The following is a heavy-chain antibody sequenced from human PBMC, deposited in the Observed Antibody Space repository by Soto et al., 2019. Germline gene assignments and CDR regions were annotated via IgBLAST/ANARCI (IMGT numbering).Heavy chain of an antibody. V-gene: IGHV3-33*01. CDR3: ARDRLDSSGWFDAFDI. J-gene: IGHJ3*02. CDR2: IWYDGSNK. Sequence: QVQLVESGGGVVQPGRSLRLSCAASGFTFSSYGMHWVRQAPGKGLEWVAVIWYDGSNKYYADSVKGRFTISRDNSKNTLYLQMNSLRAEDTAVYYCARDRLDSSGWFDAFDIWGQGTMVTVSS. D-gene: IGHD6-19*01. CDR1: GFTFSSYG.